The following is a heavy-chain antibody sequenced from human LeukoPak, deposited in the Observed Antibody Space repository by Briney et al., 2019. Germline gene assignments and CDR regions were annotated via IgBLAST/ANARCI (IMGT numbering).Heavy chain of an antibody. D-gene: IGHD3-22*01. CDR2: MNPNSGNT. J-gene: IGHJ4*02. CDR3: ARGLWDSSGYYGL. Sequence: ASVKVSCKASGYTFTSYDINWVRQATGQGLEWMGWMNPNSGNTGYAQKFQGRVTITRNTSISTAYMELSSLRPEDTAVYYCARGLWDSSGYYGLWGQGTLVTVSS. CDR1: GYTFTSYD. V-gene: IGHV1-8*03.